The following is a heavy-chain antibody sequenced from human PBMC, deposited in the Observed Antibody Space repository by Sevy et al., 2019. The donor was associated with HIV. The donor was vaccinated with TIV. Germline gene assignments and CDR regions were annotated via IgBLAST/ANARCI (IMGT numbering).Heavy chain of an antibody. J-gene: IGHJ4*02. Sequence: GGSLRLSCAASGFTFDDYAMHWVRQAPGKGLEWVSGISWNSGSIGYADSVKGRVTISRDNAKNSLYLQMNSLRAEDTALYYCAKDREGIAAAGTDYWGQGTLVTVSS. D-gene: IGHD6-13*01. V-gene: IGHV3-9*01. CDR2: ISWNSGSI. CDR3: AKDREGIAAAGTDY. CDR1: GFTFDDYA.